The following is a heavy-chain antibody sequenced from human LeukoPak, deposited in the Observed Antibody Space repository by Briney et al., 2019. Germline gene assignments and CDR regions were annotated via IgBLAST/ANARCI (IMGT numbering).Heavy chain of an antibody. CDR3: ARGRRLLSYYRYSEGEKREGYFDY. V-gene: IGHV4-38-2*02. D-gene: IGHD3-10*01. CDR1: GYSISSGYY. J-gene: IGHJ4*02. Sequence: SETLSLTCTVSGYSISSGYYWGWIRQPPGKGLEWIGSIYHSGSTYYNPSLKSRVTISVDTSKNQFSLKLSSVTAADTAVYYCARGRRLLSYYRYSEGEKREGYFDYWGQGTLVTVSS. CDR2: IYHSGST.